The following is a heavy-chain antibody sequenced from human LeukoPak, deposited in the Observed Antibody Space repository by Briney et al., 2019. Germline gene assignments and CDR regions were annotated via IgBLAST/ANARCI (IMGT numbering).Heavy chain of an antibody. J-gene: IGHJ4*02. CDR3: AKEDCSSTSCLFDY. CDR2: ISYDGSNK. V-gene: IGHV3-30*18. D-gene: IGHD2-2*01. CDR1: GFPFSSYG. Sequence: GGSLRLSFAASGFPFSSYGMHWVRQAPGKGLEWVAVISYDGSNKYYSDSVKGRFTISRDNSKNTLYLQMKSLRTEDTAVYYCAKEDCSSTSCLFDYWGQGTLVTVSS.